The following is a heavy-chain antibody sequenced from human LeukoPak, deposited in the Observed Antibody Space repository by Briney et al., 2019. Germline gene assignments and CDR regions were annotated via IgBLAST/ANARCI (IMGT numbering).Heavy chain of an antibody. J-gene: IGHJ4*02. V-gene: IGHV3-21*01. D-gene: IGHD3-22*01. Sequence: KAGGSLRLSCAASGFTFSHYSMNWVRQAPGKGLEWVACIGASSSYIYYADSVKGRFTISRDNANNALYLQMNSLRAEDTAVYYCARDFEERGYYLADFDYWGQGTLVTVSS. CDR2: IGASSSYI. CDR1: GFTFSHYS. CDR3: ARDFEERGYYLADFDY.